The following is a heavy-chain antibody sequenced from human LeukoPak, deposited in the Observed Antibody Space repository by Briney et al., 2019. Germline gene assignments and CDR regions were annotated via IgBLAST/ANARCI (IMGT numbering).Heavy chain of an antibody. CDR3: ARGRGEAARPNGMDV. CDR1: GYTFTGYY. Sequence: GASVKVSCKASGYTFTGYYMHWVRQAPGQGLEWMGRINPNSGGTNYAQKFQGRVTMTRDTSISTAYMELSRLRSDDTAVYYCARGRGEAARPNGMDVWGQGTTVTVSS. D-gene: IGHD6-6*01. CDR2: INPNSGGT. V-gene: IGHV1-2*06. J-gene: IGHJ6*02.